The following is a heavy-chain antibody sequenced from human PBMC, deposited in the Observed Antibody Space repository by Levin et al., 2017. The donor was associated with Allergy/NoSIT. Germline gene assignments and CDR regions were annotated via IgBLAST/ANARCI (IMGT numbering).Heavy chain of an antibody. CDR2: IIPMFGTT. Sequence: SVKVSCKASGGTFSNYAISWVRQAPGQGLEWMGGIIPMFGTTNYAQKFQGRVTITADESTSTAYMELSSLKSEDTAVYYCARGNLVVVTATDYFGMDVWGQGTTVTVSS. CDR1: GGTFSNYA. V-gene: IGHV1-69*13. J-gene: IGHJ6*02. CDR3: ARGNLVVVTATDYFGMDV. D-gene: IGHD2-21*02.